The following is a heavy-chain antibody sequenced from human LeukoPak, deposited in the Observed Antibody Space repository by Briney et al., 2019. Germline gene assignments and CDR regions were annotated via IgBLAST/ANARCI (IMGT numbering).Heavy chain of an antibody. J-gene: IGHJ4*02. Sequence: PGGSLRLSCAASGFTVSNNYMSWVRQAPGKGLEWVSVIYSGGSTYYADSVKGRFTISRDSSKNTVYLQMNSLRAEDTAVYYCARGYRSNIGCFNFDYWGQGTQVTVSS. D-gene: IGHD6-13*01. CDR1: GFTVSNNY. V-gene: IGHV3-53*01. CDR3: ARGYRSNIGCFNFDY. CDR2: IYSGGST.